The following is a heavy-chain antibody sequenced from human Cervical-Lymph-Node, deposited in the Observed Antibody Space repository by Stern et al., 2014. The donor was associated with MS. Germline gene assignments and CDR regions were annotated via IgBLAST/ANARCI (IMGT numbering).Heavy chain of an antibody. Sequence: VQLVESEGGVVQPGRSLRLSCAASGFTFSSYGMHWVRQAPGKGLEWVAVIWYDGSNKYYADSVKGRFTISRDNSKNTLYLQMNSLRAEDTAVYYCARDRRTCGGDCYPYYYYGMDVWGQGTTVTVSS. V-gene: IGHV3-33*01. CDR1: GFTFSSYG. CDR2: IWYDGSNK. D-gene: IGHD2-21*02. J-gene: IGHJ6*02. CDR3: ARDRRTCGGDCYPYYYYGMDV.